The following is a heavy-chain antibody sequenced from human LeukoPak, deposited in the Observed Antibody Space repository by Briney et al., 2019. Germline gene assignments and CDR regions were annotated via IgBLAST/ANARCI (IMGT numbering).Heavy chain of an antibody. Sequence: SVKVSCKASGGTFSSYAISWVRQAPGQGLEWMGGIIPIFGAANYAQKFQGRVTITADESTSTAYMELSSLRSEDTAVYYCARVGSLMATRNYGMDVWGQGTTVTVSS. D-gene: IGHD5-24*01. V-gene: IGHV1-69*13. CDR1: GGTFSSYA. CDR3: ARVGSLMATRNYGMDV. J-gene: IGHJ6*02. CDR2: IIPIFGAA.